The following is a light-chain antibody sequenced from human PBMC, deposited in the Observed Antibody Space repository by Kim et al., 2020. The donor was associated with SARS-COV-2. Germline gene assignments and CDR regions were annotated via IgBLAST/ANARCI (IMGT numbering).Light chain of an antibody. V-gene: IGLV2-8*01. Sequence: GQSVTIFCTGTNSYIGGYNYVSWYQQHPGKAPKLMIYEVSKRPSGVPDRFSGSKSGNTASLTVSVLQAEDEADYYCSSYAGSNNLVFGGGTQLTVL. CDR1: NSYIGGYNY. CDR2: EVS. CDR3: SSYAGSNNLV. J-gene: IGLJ3*02.